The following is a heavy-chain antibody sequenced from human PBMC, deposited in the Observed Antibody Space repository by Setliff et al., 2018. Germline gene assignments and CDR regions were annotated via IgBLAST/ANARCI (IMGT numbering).Heavy chain of an antibody. CDR3: ARDGVPRPNYNFWSGKVDS. D-gene: IGHD3-3*01. V-gene: IGHV3-30*06. CDR1: GFTSNMYG. Sequence: LRLSCAASGFTSNMYGVHWVRQAPGRGLEWVAYVRHDGSNENYADSVKGRFTVSRDNSRNTLFLQMNSLRAEDTAVYYCARDGVPRPNYNFWSGKVDSWGQGHLVTVSS. CDR2: VRHDGSNE. J-gene: IGHJ4*02.